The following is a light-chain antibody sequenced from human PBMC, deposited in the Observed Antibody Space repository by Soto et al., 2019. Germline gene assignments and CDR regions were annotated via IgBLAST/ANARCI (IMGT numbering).Light chain of an antibody. Sequence: QSALTQPASVSGSPGQSITISCTGTSSDVGTYNLVSWYQRHPGKAPKLMIYEVSKWPSGVSNRFSGSKSGNTSSLTLSWLQAEDEADYYCCSYAGSGTYVFGTGTKVTVL. J-gene: IGLJ1*01. CDR1: SSDVGTYNL. V-gene: IGLV2-23*02. CDR3: CSYAGSGTYV. CDR2: EVS.